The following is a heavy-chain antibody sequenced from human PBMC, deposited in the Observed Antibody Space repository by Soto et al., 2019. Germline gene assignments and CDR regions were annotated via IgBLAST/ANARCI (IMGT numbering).Heavy chain of an antibody. CDR3: TTDSYSTIIIVRFDY. CDR2: IKSKTDGGTT. D-gene: IGHD3-22*01. V-gene: IGHV3-15*07. J-gene: IGHJ4*01. CDR1: GFTFTNAW. Sequence: EVQLVESGGGLVKPGGSLRLSCAASGFTFTNAWINWVRQAPGKGLEWVGRIKSKTDGGTTDYAEPVKGRFAISRADSNNMVYLQMNSLKIEDTAVYYCTTDSYSTIIIVRFDYWGHGTLVTVSS.